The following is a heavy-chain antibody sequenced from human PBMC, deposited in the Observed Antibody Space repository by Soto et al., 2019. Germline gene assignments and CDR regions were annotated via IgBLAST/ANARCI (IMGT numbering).Heavy chain of an antibody. J-gene: IGHJ4*02. Sequence: SETLSLTCTVSGGSIISDYWSWIRQPPGKGLEWIGYISYSGSTNYNPSLKSLVTISVDTSKNQFSLNLSSVTAADTAVYYCARVLTGSSLFDYWGQGTLVTVSS. D-gene: IGHD7-27*01. CDR3: ARVLTGSSLFDY. CDR1: GGSIISDY. V-gene: IGHV4-59*01. CDR2: ISYSGST.